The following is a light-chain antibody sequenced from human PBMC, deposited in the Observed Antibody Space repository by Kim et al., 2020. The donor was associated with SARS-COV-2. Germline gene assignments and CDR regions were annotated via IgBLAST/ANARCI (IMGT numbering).Light chain of an antibody. V-gene: IGKV4-1*01. CDR3: QQYYTTPIT. CDR1: RSVFTSSNNRNY. Sequence: ATVTCKSSRSVFTSSNNRNYLSWHQQKTGQPPRLLVYGASSRKSGVPDRVGGSVSGTDFSLTISSLQAEDVAVYYCQQYYTTPITFGQGTRLEIK. J-gene: IGKJ5*01. CDR2: GAS.